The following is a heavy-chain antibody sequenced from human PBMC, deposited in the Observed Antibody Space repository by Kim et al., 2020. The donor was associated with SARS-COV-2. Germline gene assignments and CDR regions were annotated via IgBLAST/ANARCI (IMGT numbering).Heavy chain of an antibody. V-gene: IGHV3-30*18. CDR3: AKGGGYCSSTSCYEGDYYYYGMDV. CDR2: ISYDGSNK. CDR1: GFTFSSHG. Sequence: GGSLRLSCAASGFTFSSHGMHWVRQAPGKGLEWVAVISYDGSNKYYADSVKGRFTISRDNSKNTLYLQMNSLRAEDTAVYYCAKGGGYCSSTSCYEGDYYYYGMDVWGQGTTVTVSS. J-gene: IGHJ6*02. D-gene: IGHD2-2*01.